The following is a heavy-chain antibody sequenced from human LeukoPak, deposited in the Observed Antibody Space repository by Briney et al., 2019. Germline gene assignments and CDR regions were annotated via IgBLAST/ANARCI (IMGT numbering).Heavy chain of an antibody. CDR2: ISYSGST. CDR1: GGSISSYY. V-gene: IGHV4-59*01. D-gene: IGHD4-11*01. CDR3: ARDKSYSEYEHYYYMDV. J-gene: IGHJ6*03. Sequence: KASETLSLTCTVSGGSISSYYWSWIRQPPGKGLEWIGFISYSGSTKYNPSHKSRVTISVDTAKNQFSLKLSSVTAADTAVYYCARDKSYSEYEHYYYMDVWGKGTTVTVSS.